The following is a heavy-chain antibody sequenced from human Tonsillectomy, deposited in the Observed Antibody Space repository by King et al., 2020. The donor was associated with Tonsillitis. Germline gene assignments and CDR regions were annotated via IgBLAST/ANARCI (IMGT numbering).Heavy chain of an antibody. V-gene: IGHV3-11*06. J-gene: IGHJ4*02. Sequence: HVQLVESGGGLVKPGGSLRLSCAASGFTFSDHYMSWIRQAPGKGLEWISYISGSSSFTKYADSAKGRFTISRDNAKNSLFLQMNILSAEDTAMYYCASHVYSSLSEFDYWGQGTLVTVSS. D-gene: IGHD6-6*01. CDR2: ISGSSSFT. CDR1: GFTFSDHY. CDR3: ASHVYSSLSEFDY.